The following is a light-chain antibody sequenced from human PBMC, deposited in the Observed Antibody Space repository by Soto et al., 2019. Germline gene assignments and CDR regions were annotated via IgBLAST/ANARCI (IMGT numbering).Light chain of an antibody. V-gene: IGKV3-20*01. J-gene: IGKJ2*01. CDR3: QQYGWSPYT. CDR1: QTVSSGQ. CDR2: GAS. Sequence: EIVLTQSPGPVSLSPGESATLSCRASQTVSSGQLAWYQQKPGQAPRLLIYGASSRATGIPDRFSGSGSGTDFTLTITRLEPEDSAVYYCQQYGWSPYTFGQGTRLQI.